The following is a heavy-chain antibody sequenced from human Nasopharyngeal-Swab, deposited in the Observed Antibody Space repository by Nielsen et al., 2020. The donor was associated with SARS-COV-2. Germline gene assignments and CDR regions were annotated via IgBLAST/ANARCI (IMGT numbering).Heavy chain of an antibody. J-gene: IGHJ6*03. CDR1: GGSFSCYY. Sequence: SQTLSLTCAVYGGSFSCYYWSWIRQPPGKGLEWIGEINHSGSTNYNPSLKSRVTISVDTSKNQFSLKLSSVTAADTAVYYCARGGRITIFGVVIRGHYYYYMDVWGKGTTVTVSS. V-gene: IGHV4-34*01. D-gene: IGHD3-3*01. CDR2: INHSGST. CDR3: ARGGRITIFGVVIRGHYYYYMDV.